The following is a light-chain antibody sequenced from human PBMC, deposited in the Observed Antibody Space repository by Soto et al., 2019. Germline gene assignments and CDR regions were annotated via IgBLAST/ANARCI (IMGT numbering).Light chain of an antibody. V-gene: IGLV2-14*01. CDR2: EVH. CDR1: SSDIGAYDY. Sequence: QSALTQPASVSGSPGQSITISCTGTSSDIGAYDYVSWYQQHPGKAPKLLIYEVHNRPSGVSNRFSGSKSVSTASLTISGLQAEDEADYYCSSYRSTITFYVFGTGTKVTVL. CDR3: SSYRSTITFYV. J-gene: IGLJ1*01.